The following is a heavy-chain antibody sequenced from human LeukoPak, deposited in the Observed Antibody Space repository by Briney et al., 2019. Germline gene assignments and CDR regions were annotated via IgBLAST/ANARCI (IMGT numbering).Heavy chain of an antibody. CDR3: ALRADSNDVDAFDI. D-gene: IGHD1-1*01. Sequence: GASVKVSCKASGYTFTSYDINWVRQATGQGLEWMGWMNPDSGNTGYAQKFQGRVTMTRNTSISTAYMELSSLRSEDTAVYYCALRADSNDVDAFDIWGQGTMVTVSS. CDR2: MNPDSGNT. V-gene: IGHV1-8*01. CDR1: GYTFTSYD. J-gene: IGHJ3*02.